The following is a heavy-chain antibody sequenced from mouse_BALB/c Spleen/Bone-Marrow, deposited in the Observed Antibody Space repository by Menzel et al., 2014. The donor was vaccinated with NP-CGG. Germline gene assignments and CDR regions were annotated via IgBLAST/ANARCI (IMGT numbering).Heavy chain of an antibody. J-gene: IGHJ1*01. CDR1: GFTFSSFG. CDR2: ISSGSSTI. V-gene: IGHV5-17*02. D-gene: IGHD2-1*01. Sequence: EVKLVESGGGSVQPGGSRKLSCAASGFTFSSFGMHWVRQAPEKGLEWVAYISSGSSTIYYADTVKGRFTISRDNPKNTLFLQMTSLRSEDTAMYYCARYYGNYSGYFDVWGAGTTVTVSS. CDR3: ARYYGNYSGYFDV.